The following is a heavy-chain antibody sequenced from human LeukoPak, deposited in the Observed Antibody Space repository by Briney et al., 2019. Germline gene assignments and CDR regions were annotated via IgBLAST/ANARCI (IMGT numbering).Heavy chain of an antibody. CDR2: ISTYNGNT. CDR3: AGPRHSYGDYDY. D-gene: IGHD4-17*01. CDR1: GYTFTSFG. Sequence: ASVKVSCKASGYTFTSFGISWVRQAPGQGLEWMGWISTYNGNTNYAQKLQGRVTMTTDTPTTTAYMELRSLRSDDTAVYYCAGPRHSYGDYDYWGQGTLVTVSS. V-gene: IGHV1-18*04. J-gene: IGHJ4*02.